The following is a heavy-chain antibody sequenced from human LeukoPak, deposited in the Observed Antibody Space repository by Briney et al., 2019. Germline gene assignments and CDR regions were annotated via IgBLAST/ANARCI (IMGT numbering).Heavy chain of an antibody. D-gene: IGHD5-24*01. Sequence: PSETLSLTCTVSGGSISSSSYYWGWIRQPPGKGLEWIGSIYYSGSTYYNPSLKSRVTISVDTSKNQFSLKLSSVTAADTAVYYCARGRDGYKGWGQGTLVTVSS. CDR1: GGSISSSSYY. CDR3: ARGRDGYKG. CDR2: IYYSGST. V-gene: IGHV4-39*07. J-gene: IGHJ4*02.